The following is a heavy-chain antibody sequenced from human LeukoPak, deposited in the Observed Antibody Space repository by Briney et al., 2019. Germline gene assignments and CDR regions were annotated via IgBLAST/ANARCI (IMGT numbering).Heavy chain of an antibody. D-gene: IGHD6-6*01. CDR2: IWHDGSNK. CDR3: AKDFYSSTSGGSVF. V-gene: IGHV3-33*06. J-gene: IGHJ4*02. CDR1: GFIFSTYA. Sequence: PGGSLRLSCAASGFIFSTYAMHWVRQAPGKGLEWVAIIWHDGSNKYYAESVKGRFTISRDNSKTTLYLQMNSLRAEDTAVYYCAKDFYSSTSGGSVFWGQGTLVTVSS.